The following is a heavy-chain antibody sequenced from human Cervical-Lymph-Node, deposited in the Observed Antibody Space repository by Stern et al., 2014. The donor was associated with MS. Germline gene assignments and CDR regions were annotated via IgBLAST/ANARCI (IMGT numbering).Heavy chain of an antibody. D-gene: IGHD4-17*01. CDR1: GYTFTNYD. CDR3: ARSDYGDWDS. V-gene: IGHV1-8*01. Sequence: VQLVQSGAEVRKPGASVKVSCKASGYTFTNYDIHWVRQATGQGLEWMGWMNPSSGHTAYAQNFQGRVTMTRDTFISTAYMELSSLRSEDTALYYCARSDYGDWDSWGQGTLVTVSS. J-gene: IGHJ4*02. CDR2: MNPSSGHT.